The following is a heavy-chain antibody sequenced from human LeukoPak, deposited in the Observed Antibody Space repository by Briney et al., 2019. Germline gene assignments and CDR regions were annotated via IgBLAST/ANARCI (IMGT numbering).Heavy chain of an antibody. CDR1: GGSISRYY. V-gene: IGHV4-59*01. CDR3: AREDPQTTVPEGMDV. J-gene: IGHJ6*02. D-gene: IGHD4-17*01. CDR2: IYRSGTT. Sequence: SETLSLTCTVSGGSISRYYWSWIRQSPGKGLEWIGYIYRSGTTNYNPSLKSRLTISVDTSKNQSSLKLSSVTAADTAVYYCAREDPQTTVPEGMDVWGQGTTVTVSS.